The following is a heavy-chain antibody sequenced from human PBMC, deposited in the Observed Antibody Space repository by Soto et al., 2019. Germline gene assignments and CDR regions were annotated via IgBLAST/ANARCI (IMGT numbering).Heavy chain of an antibody. J-gene: IGHJ4*02. Sequence: ESLSLTGTVYVGSISSYYWSWIRQPPGKGLEWIGYIYYSGSTNYNPSLKSRVTISVDTSKNQFSLKLSSVTAADTAVYYCAGGRFLEWLLQRYYFDYWGQGTLVTVSS. D-gene: IGHD3-3*01. V-gene: IGHV4-59*01. CDR1: VGSISSYY. CDR3: AGGRFLEWLLQRYYFDY. CDR2: IYYSGST.